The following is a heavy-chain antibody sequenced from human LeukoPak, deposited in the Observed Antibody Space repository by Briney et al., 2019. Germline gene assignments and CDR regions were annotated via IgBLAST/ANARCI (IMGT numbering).Heavy chain of an antibody. J-gene: IGHJ4*02. D-gene: IGHD6-19*01. CDR3: ARFAVASATDY. CDR2: ISYDGSNK. Sequence: GRSLRLSCAASGFTFSSYAMHWVRQAPGKGLEWVAVISYDGSNKYYADSVKGRFTISRDNSKNTLYLQMNSLRAEDTAVYYCARFAVASATDYWGQGTLVTVSS. V-gene: IGHV3-30*04. CDR1: GFTFSSYA.